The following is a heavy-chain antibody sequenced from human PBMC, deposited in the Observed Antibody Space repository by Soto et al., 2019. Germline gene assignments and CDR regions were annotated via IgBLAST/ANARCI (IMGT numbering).Heavy chain of an antibody. CDR1: GFSLSTSGVG. J-gene: IGHJ4*02. CDR3: ARPLYSSGYAPFDY. CDR2: IYWDDDK. D-gene: IGHD3-22*01. V-gene: IGHV2-5*02. Sequence: QITLKESGPTLVKPTQTLTLTCTFSGFSLSTSGVGVGWIRQPPGKALEWLALIYWDDDKRYSPSLKSRLTITKDTSKNQMVLTMTNMDPVDTATYYCARPLYSSGYAPFDYWGQGTLVTVSS.